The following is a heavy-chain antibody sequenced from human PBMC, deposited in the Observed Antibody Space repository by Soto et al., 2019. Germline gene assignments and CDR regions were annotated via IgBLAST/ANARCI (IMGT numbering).Heavy chain of an antibody. V-gene: IGHV3-74*01. D-gene: IGHD3-10*01. J-gene: IGHJ3*01. CDR1: GFTFSYYW. CDR3: ASGDRGALDL. Sequence: EVQLVESGGGLVRPGGSLRLSCAASGFTFSYYWMHWVRQAPGKGLVWVSRIHSDGSSTTYADFVKGRFIISRDNARNTVNLQMNSVRVEDTAVYYCASGDRGALDLWGKGTVVTVSS. CDR2: IHSDGSST.